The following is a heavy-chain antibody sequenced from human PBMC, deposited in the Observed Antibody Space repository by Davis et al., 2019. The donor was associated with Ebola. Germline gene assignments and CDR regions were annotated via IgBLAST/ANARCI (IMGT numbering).Heavy chain of an antibody. V-gene: IGHV3-30*18. Sequence: GESLKISCVVSGFDFDNSWMTWVRQAPGKGLEWVGYMSYGGSHTSSIDSVKGRFTISRDNSKNTLYLQMNSLRAEDTAVYFCAKEYCPNSGPYCTYFEVWGQGTQVTVSS. CDR1: GFDFDNSW. J-gene: IGHJ4*02. CDR2: MSYGGSHT. D-gene: IGHD3-10*01. CDR3: AKEYCPNSGPYCTYFEV.